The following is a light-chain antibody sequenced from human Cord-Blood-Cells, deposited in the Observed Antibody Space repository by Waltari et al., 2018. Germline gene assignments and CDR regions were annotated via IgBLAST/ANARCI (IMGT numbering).Light chain of an antibody. Sequence: QSALTQPASVSGSPGQSITISCTGTSSDVGGYNYVSWYQQHPGKAPKRKIYDGSKRPYGVYIRFSGSKAGNPASLTISGLPAEDAAEYYCSSYTSSSSWVFGGGTKLTVL. CDR3: SSYTSSSSWV. V-gene: IGLV2-14*01. CDR1: SSDVGGYNY. CDR2: DGS. J-gene: IGLJ3*02.